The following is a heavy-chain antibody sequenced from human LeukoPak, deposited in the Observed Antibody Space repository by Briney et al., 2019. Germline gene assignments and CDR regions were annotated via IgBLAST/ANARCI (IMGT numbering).Heavy chain of an antibody. V-gene: IGHV1-69*06. CDR3: ASAIVVVTATPRDYYYYMDV. Sequence: SVKVSCKASGGTFSSYAISWVRQAPGQGLEWMGGIIPIFGTANYAQKFQGRVTITADKSTSTAYMELSSLRSEDTAVYYCASAIVVVTATPRDYYYYMDVWGKGTTVTVSS. CDR1: GGTFSSYA. D-gene: IGHD2-21*02. J-gene: IGHJ6*03. CDR2: IIPIFGTA.